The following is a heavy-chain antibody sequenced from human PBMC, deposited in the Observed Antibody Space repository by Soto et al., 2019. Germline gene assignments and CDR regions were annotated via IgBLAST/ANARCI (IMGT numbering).Heavy chain of an antibody. D-gene: IGHD3-10*01. J-gene: IGHJ5*02. CDR2: IYYSGST. V-gene: IGHV4-39*01. Sequence: SETLSLTCTVSGGSISSSSYYWGWIRQPPGKGLEWIGSIYYSGSTYYNPSLKSRVTISVDTSKNQFSLKLSSVTAADTAVYYCARHTRSGSEPNWFDPWGQGTLVTVSS. CDR3: ARHTRSGSEPNWFDP. CDR1: GGSISSSSYY.